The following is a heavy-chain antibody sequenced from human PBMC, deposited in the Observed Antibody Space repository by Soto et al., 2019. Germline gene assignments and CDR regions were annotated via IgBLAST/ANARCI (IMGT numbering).Heavy chain of an antibody. J-gene: IGHJ4*02. D-gene: IGHD2-21*01. V-gene: IGHV3-23*01. CDR2: ISGSGGST. CDR1: GFTFSSYA. CDR3: ATTGIGGYYFDY. Sequence: EVQLLESGGGLVQPGGSLRLSCAASGFTFSSYAMSWVRQAPGKGLEWVSAISGSGGSTYYADSVKGRFTISRDNSKNTLYLQMNSLRAEDTAVYYCATTGIGGYYFDYWGQGTLVTASS.